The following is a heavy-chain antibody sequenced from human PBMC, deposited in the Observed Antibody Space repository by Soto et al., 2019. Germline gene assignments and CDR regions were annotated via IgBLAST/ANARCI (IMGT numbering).Heavy chain of an antibody. Sequence: GGSLRLSCAASGFTFSSYWMSWVRQAPGKGLEWVANIKQDGSEKYYVDSVKGRFTISRDNAKNSLYLQMNSLRAEDTAVYYCVREKTGYSSGWYVHYYYGMDVWGQGTTVTVS. V-gene: IGHV3-7*01. CDR2: IKQDGSEK. CDR3: VREKTGYSSGWYVHYYYGMDV. CDR1: GFTFSSYW. J-gene: IGHJ6*02. D-gene: IGHD6-19*01.